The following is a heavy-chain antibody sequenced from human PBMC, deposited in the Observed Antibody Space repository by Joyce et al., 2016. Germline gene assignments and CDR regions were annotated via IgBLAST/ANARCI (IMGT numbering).Heavy chain of an antibody. D-gene: IGHD6-13*01. Sequence: QVQLVQSGAEVKKPGASVKVSCKTSGYTFRSYGISWVRQAPGQGLEWMGWISTCYDNTNYAQKFRGRVTMTTDASTSTAYMGLRGLTSDDTAVYYCARDGRLYGSPHWGQGTLVTVSS. CDR1: GYTFRSYG. V-gene: IGHV1-18*04. J-gene: IGHJ4*02. CDR2: ISTCYDNT. CDR3: ARDGRLYGSPH.